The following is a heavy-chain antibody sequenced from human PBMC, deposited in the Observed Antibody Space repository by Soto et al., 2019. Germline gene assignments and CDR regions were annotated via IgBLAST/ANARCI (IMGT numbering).Heavy chain of an antibody. CDR2: ISYDGSNK. CDR1: GFTFSSYA. Sequence: GGSLRLSCAASGFTFSSYAMHWVRQAPGKGLEWVAVISYDGSNKYYADSVKGRFTISRDNSKNTLYLQMNSLRAEDTAVYYCPRDYDFWSGYPNYYYYGMDVWGPGTTVTVSS. V-gene: IGHV3-30-3*01. CDR3: PRDYDFWSGYPNYYYYGMDV. J-gene: IGHJ6*02. D-gene: IGHD3-3*01.